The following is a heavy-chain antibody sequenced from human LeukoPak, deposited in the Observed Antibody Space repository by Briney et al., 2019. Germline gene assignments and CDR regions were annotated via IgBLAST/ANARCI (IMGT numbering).Heavy chain of an antibody. D-gene: IGHD3-16*02. Sequence: ASVKVSCKVSGKSLTRVSIHWVRQSPGKGLEWMGGLDPEHGGRLYAQTFQGRVTMTEDASTDTAYMELNRLRSEDTAVYCCATATIIWGSYRSWLDTWGQGTLVTVSS. CDR3: ATATIIWGSYRSWLDT. V-gene: IGHV1-24*01. CDR2: LDPEHGGR. CDR1: GKSLTRVS. J-gene: IGHJ5*02.